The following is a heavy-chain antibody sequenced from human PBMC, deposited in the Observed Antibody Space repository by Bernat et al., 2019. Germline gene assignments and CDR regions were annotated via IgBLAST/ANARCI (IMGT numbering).Heavy chain of an antibody. J-gene: IGHJ4*02. D-gene: IGHD3-9*01. CDR2: ISSSSSYI. Sequence: EVQLVESGGGLVKPGGSLRLSCAASGFTFSSHSMNWVRQAPGKGLEWVSSISSSSSYIYYADSAKGRFTISRDNAKNSLYLQMNSLRAEDTAVYYCARDRAYFDWLADYWGQGTLVTVSS. CDR1: GFTFSSHS. CDR3: ARDRAYFDWLADY. V-gene: IGHV3-21*01.